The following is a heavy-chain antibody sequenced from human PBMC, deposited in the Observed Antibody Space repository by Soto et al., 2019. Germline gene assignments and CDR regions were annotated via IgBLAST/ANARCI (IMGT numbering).Heavy chain of an antibody. D-gene: IGHD3-16*01. CDR3: ARAALGDYDYVWGSPAYFDY. CDR1: GYTFTSYY. CDR2: LNPSGGST. V-gene: IGHV1-46*01. Sequence: GASVKVSCKASGYTFTSYYMHWVRQAPGQGLEWMGILNPSGGSTSYAQKFQGRVTMTRDTSTSTVYMELSSLRSEDTAVYYCARAALGDYDYVWGSPAYFDYWGQGTLVTVSS. J-gene: IGHJ4*02.